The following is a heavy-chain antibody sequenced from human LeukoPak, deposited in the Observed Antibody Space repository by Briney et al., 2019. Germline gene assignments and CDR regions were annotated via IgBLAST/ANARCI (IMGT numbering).Heavy chain of an antibody. CDR3: ARGRSSSWYDDWFDP. D-gene: IGHD6-13*01. V-gene: IGHV4-34*01. CDR1: GGSFSGYY. Sequence: PSETLSLTCAVYGGSFSGYYWNWIRQSPGKGLEWIGEINHSGSTNYNPSLKSRVTMSVDTSKNQFSLKLSSVTAADTAVYYCARGRSSSWYDDWFDPWGQGTLVTVSS. CDR2: INHSGST. J-gene: IGHJ5*02.